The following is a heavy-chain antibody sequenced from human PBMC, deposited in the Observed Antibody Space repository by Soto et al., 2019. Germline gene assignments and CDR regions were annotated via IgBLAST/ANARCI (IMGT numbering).Heavy chain of an antibody. J-gene: IGHJ6*02. CDR3: ASLLDTAMVPYYYYYYGMDV. V-gene: IGHV5-10-1*01. Sequence: PGESLKISCKGSGYSFTSYWISWVRQMPGKGLEWMGRIDPSDSYTNYSPSFQGHVTTSADKSISTAYLQWSSLKASDTAMYYCASLLDTAMVPYYYYYYGMDVWGQGTTVTVSS. CDR1: GYSFTSYW. D-gene: IGHD5-18*01. CDR2: IDPSDSYT.